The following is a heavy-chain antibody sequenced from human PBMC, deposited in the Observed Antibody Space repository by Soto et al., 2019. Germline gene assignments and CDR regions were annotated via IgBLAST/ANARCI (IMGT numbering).Heavy chain of an antibody. J-gene: IGHJ6*03. CDR2: INPNSGVT. D-gene: IGHD5-12*01. CDR1: GDRFTEYY. V-gene: IGHV1-2*04. Sequence: QVQLVQSGAEVKEPGASVTVSCRASGDRFTEYYMHWVRQAPGQGLEWMGWINPNSGVTKYAQKFQGWVTMTRDTSIRTVYMQLSRLGFDDTAIYYCARESGGATATLDYYYFYMDVWGTGTTVTVSS. CDR3: ARESGGATATLDYYYFYMDV.